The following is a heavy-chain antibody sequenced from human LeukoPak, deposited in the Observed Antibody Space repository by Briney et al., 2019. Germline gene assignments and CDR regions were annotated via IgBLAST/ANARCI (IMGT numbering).Heavy chain of an antibody. D-gene: IGHD1-14*01. CDR2: IKQDGSDK. CDR3: ASGQNLGF. Sequence: GGSLRLSCVASGFTFSSYWMSWVRQAPGKGLEWVANIKQDGSDKYYVDSVKGRFTISRDNAKNSLYLQMNSLRAEDTAVYYCASGQNLGFWGQGTLVTVSS. V-gene: IGHV3-7*01. CDR1: GFTFSSYW. J-gene: IGHJ4*02.